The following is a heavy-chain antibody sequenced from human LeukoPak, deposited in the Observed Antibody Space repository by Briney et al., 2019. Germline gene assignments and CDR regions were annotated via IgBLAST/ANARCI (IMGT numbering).Heavy chain of an antibody. CDR2: ISGSGGST. J-gene: IGHJ4*02. CDR1: GFTFGIYA. Sequence: GGSLRLSCAASGFTFGIYAMSWVRQAPGKGLEWVSTISGSGGSTHYADSLKGRFTISRDTSKNTLYLQMNSLRAEDTAVYYCATFDGYNSPQGGYWGQGTLVTVSS. D-gene: IGHD5-24*01. V-gene: IGHV3-23*01. CDR3: ATFDGYNSPQGGY.